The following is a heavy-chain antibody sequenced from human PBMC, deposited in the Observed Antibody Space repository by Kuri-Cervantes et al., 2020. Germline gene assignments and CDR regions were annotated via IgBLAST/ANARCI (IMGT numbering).Heavy chain of an antibody. J-gene: IGHJ2*01. CDR1: GGSISSSSYY. CDR3: ARWVSGGWLTNWYFDL. V-gene: IGHV4-39*07. D-gene: IGHD3-22*01. Sequence: GSLRLSCTVSGGSISSSSYYWGWIRQPPGKGLEWIGEIYHSGSTNYNPSLKSRVTISVDKSKNQFSLKLSSVTAADTAVYYCARWVSGGWLTNWYFDLWGRGTLVTVSS. CDR2: IYHSGST.